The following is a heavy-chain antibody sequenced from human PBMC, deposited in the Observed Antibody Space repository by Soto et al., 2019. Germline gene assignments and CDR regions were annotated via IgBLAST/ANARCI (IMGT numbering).Heavy chain of an antibody. V-gene: IGHV3-30-3*01. Sequence: GGSLRLSCAASGFTFSNYAMHWVRLAPGKGLEWVAVIPYDGSDKYNANSVKGRFTISRDNSKNTLYLQMNSLRAEDTAVYYCARDTGRNGYNHYFLGMEVWGQGTTVTVSS. CDR3: ARDTGRNGYNHYFLGMEV. D-gene: IGHD5-18*01. CDR2: IPYDGSDK. J-gene: IGHJ6*02. CDR1: GFTFSNYA.